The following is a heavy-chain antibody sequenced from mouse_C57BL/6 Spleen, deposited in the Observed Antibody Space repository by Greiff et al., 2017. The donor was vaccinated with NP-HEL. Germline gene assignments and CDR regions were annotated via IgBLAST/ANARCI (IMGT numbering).Heavy chain of an antibody. J-gene: IGHJ2*01. CDR3: ARHEEVYYYGSSPYLDY. CDR1: GYTFTEYT. Sequence: QVQLKQSGAELVKPGASVKLSCKASGYTFTEYTIHWVKQRSGQGLEWIGWFYPGSGSIKYNEKFKDKATLTADKSSSTVYMELSRLTSEDSAVYFCARHEEVYYYGSSPYLDYWGQGTTLTVSS. CDR2: FYPGSGSI. D-gene: IGHD1-1*01. V-gene: IGHV1-62-2*01.